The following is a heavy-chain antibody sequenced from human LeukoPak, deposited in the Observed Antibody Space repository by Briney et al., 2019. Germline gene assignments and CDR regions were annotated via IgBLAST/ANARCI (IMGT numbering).Heavy chain of an antibody. J-gene: IGHJ6*03. Sequence: SETLSLTCTVSGGSISSYYWSWIRQPPGKGLEWIGYIYYSGSTNYNPSLKSRVTISVDTSKNQFSLKLSSVTAADTAVYYCARGYGSGWLHYYYYYMDVWGKGTTVTISS. V-gene: IGHV4-59*01. CDR1: GGSISSYY. CDR2: IYYSGST. CDR3: ARGYGSGWLHYYYYYMDV. D-gene: IGHD6-19*01.